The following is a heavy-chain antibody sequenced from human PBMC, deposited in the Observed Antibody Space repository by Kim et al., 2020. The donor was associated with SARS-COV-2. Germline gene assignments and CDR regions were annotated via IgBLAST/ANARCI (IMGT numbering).Heavy chain of an antibody. V-gene: IGHV4-59*09. CDR3: ARGATWIQLWSPTHWYFDL. Sequence: SRVTISVDTSKTQFSLKLSSVTAADTAVYYCARGATWIQLWSPTHWYFDLWGRGTLVTVSS. D-gene: IGHD5-18*01. J-gene: IGHJ2*01.